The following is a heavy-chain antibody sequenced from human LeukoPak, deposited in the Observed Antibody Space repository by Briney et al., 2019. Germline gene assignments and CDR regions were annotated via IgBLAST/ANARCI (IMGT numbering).Heavy chain of an antibody. D-gene: IGHD5-24*01. CDR3: AKEKMATTVFDY. Sequence: GGSLRLSCAASGFTFDDYAVHWVRQAPGKGLDWVSGISCNSGSIGYADSVKGRFTISRDNAKNSLYLQMNSLRAEDTALYYCAKEKMATTVFDYWGQGTLVTASS. J-gene: IGHJ4*02. V-gene: IGHV3-9*01. CDR2: ISCNSGSI. CDR1: GFTFDDYA.